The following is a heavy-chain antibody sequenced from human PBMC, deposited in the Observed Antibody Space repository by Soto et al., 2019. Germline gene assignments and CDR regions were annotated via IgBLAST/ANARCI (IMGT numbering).Heavy chain of an antibody. J-gene: IGHJ6*02. CDR2: INHSGST. D-gene: IGHD2-8*01. Sequence: TSETLSLTCAVYGGSFIGYYWSWIRQPPGKGLEWIGEINHSGSTNYNPSLKSRVTISVDTSKNQFSLKLSSVTAADTAVYYCARGHEDIVLMVYASLYGMDVWGQGTTVTVSS. V-gene: IGHV4-34*01. CDR1: GGSFIGYY. CDR3: ARGHEDIVLMVYASLYGMDV.